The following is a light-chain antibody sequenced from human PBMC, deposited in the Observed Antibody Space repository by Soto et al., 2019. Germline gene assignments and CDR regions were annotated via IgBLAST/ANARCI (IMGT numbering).Light chain of an antibody. CDR1: SGHSNYA. V-gene: IGLV4-69*01. J-gene: IGLJ7*01. CDR3: QTWGTGSAIVV. Sequence: QPVLTQSPSASASLGASGKLTCTLSSGHSNYAIAWHQQQPEKGPRYLMKVNSGGSHIKGDGIPDRFSGSSSGAERYLFIYSLQSEDEADYYCQTWGTGSAIVVFGGGTQLTVL. CDR2: VNSGGSH.